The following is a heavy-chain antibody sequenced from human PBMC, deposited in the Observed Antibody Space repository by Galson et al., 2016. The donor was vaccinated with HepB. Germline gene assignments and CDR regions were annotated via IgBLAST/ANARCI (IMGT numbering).Heavy chain of an antibody. CDR3: ARSMIRGVIIYGMDV. CDR2: ISYTTDMI. J-gene: IGHJ6*02. D-gene: IGHD3-10*01. Sequence: SLRLSCAASGFTFSDYCVNWVRQAPGKGLEWVSYISYTTDMIYYADSVKGRFTISRDNAKNSLYLQMNSLRDEDTAVYFCARSMIRGVIIYGMDVWGQGTTVTGSS. V-gene: IGHV3-48*02. CDR1: GFTFSDYC.